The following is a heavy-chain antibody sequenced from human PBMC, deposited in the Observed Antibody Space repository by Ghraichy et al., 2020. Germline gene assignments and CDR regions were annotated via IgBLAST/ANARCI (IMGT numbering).Heavy chain of an antibody. V-gene: IGHV3-30*18. CDR3: AKRSIFGVSQTRDYFDY. J-gene: IGHJ4*02. CDR1: GFTFSSYA. D-gene: IGHD3-3*01. Sequence: LSLTCAASGFTFSSYAMHWVRQAPGKGLEWVALISYDGSNKYYADSVKGRFTISRDNSKNTLYLQINSLRAEDTAVYYCAKRSIFGVSQTRDYFDYWGQGTLVTVSS. CDR2: ISYDGSNK.